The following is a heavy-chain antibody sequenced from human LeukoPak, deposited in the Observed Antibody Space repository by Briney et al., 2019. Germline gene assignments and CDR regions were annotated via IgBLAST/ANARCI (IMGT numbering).Heavy chain of an antibody. D-gene: IGHD6-13*01. V-gene: IGHV3-9*01. CDR1: GFTFADYA. CDR2: NSSIIRGI. Sequence: PGWSLRLSWAAAGFTFADYAMHWVRQAPGKGLEWVSGNSSIIRGIGYADSVKGRFNISRDNAKNSLYLQMNSLRAEDTALYYCAKDRDIAAAGTVDYFDYWGQGTLVTVSS. J-gene: IGHJ4*02. CDR3: AKDRDIAAAGTVDYFDY.